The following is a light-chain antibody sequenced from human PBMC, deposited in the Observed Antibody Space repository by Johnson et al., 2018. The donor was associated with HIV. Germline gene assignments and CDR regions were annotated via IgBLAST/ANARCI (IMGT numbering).Light chain of an antibody. J-gene: IGLJ1*01. Sequence: QSVLTQPPSVSAAPGQKVTISCSGSSSNIGNNYVSWYRHFPGTAPKLLIYENNKRPSGLPDRFSGSKSGTSATLGITGLQTGDEADYYCGTWDSSLSASVFGTGTKVTVL. CDR2: ENN. V-gene: IGLV1-51*02. CDR1: SSNIGNNY. CDR3: GTWDSSLSASV.